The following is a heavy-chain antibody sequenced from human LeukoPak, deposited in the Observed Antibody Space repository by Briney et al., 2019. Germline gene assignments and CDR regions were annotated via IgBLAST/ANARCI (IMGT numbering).Heavy chain of an antibody. CDR1: GYTFTSYG. J-gene: IGHJ6*02. Sequence: ASVKVSCKASGYTFTSYGISWVRQAPGQGLEWMGWISAYNGNTNYAQKLQGRVTMTTDTSTSTAYMELRSLRSDDTAVYYCVSGYSYFYYYGMDVWGQGTTVTVSS. D-gene: IGHD5-18*01. CDR2: ISAYNGNT. CDR3: VSGYSYFYYYGMDV. V-gene: IGHV1-18*01.